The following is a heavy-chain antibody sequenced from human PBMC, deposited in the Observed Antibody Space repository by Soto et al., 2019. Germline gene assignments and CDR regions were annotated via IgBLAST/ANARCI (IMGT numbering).Heavy chain of an antibody. D-gene: IGHD2-2*01. CDR1: GGSISSYY. J-gene: IGHJ5*02. Sequence: PSDTLSLTCTVSGGSISSYYGSWIRKSPGKGLEWIGYIYYSGNINYNPSLKSRVTISVDTSKNQFSLKLSSVTAADTAVYYCARDLGYCSSTGCYPWFDPWGQGTLVTVSS. V-gene: IGHV4-59*01. CDR2: IYYSGNI. CDR3: ARDLGYCSSTGCYPWFDP.